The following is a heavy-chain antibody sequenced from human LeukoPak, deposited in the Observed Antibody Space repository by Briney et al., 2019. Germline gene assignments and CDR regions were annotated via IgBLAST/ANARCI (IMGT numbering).Heavy chain of an antibody. V-gene: IGHV4-61*01. Sequence: PSETLSLTCTVSGGSVSSGSYYWSWMRQPPGKGLEWIGYIYYSGSTNYNPSLKSRVTISVDTSKNQFSLKLSSVTAADTAVYYCARVSGYGDPLPLDYWGQGTLVTVSS. CDR1: GGSVSSGSYY. D-gene: IGHD4-17*01. J-gene: IGHJ4*02. CDR2: IYYSGST. CDR3: ARVSGYGDPLPLDY.